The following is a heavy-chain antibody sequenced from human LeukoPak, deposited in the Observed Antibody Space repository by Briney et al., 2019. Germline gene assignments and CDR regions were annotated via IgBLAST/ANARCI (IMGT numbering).Heavy chain of an antibody. CDR2: LSGSGGGT. Sequence: GGSLRLSCAVSGITLSNYGVSWVRQAPGKGLEWVAGLSGSGGGTNYADSVKGRFTISRDNSKNTLYLQMNSLRAEDTAVYFCAKRGVVIRVILVGFHREAYYFDSWGQGALVTVSS. D-gene: IGHD3-22*01. J-gene: IGHJ4*02. CDR1: GITLSNYG. V-gene: IGHV3-23*01. CDR3: AKRGVVIRVILVGFHREAYYFDS.